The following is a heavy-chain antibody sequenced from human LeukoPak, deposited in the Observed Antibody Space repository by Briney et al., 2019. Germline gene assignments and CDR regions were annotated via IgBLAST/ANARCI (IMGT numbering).Heavy chain of an antibody. CDR3: ARAGYCSGGSCYFDY. V-gene: IGHV4-39*07. CDR2: IYYSGST. J-gene: IGHJ4*02. Sequence: SETLSLTCTVSGGSISSSSYYWGWIRQPPGKGLEWIGSIYYSGSTYYNPSLKSRVTISVDTSKNQFSLKLTSVTAEDTAVYYCARAGYCSGGSCYFDYWGQGTLVTVSS. CDR1: GGSISSSSYY. D-gene: IGHD2-15*01.